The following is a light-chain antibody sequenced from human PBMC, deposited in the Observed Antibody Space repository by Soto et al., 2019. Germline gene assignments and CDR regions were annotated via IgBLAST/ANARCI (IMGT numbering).Light chain of an antibody. CDR2: DAS. CDR1: QNINNY. V-gene: IGKV1-33*01. Sequence: DIQMTQYPSSMSASVGDRVTITCQASQNINNYLNWYPQKPGRAPKLLIYDASKLEAGVPSRFRGSGSGTDVTFTISRLQPEDIATYYCQQYENLPTFGQGTRLEIK. CDR3: QQYENLPT. J-gene: IGKJ5*01.